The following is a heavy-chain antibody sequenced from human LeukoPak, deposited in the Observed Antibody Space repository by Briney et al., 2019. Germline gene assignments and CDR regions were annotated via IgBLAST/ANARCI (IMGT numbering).Heavy chain of an antibody. CDR1: GGTFSSYA. V-gene: IGHV1-69*13. Sequence: SVKVSCKASGGTFSSYAISWVRQAPGPGLEWMGGIIPIFGTANYAQKFQGRVTITADESTSTAYLELSSLRSEDTAVYYCARTYCSSTSCYIREVGEYFQHWGQGTLVTVSS. D-gene: IGHD2-2*02. CDR3: ARTYCSSTSCYIREVGEYFQH. CDR2: IIPIFGTA. J-gene: IGHJ1*01.